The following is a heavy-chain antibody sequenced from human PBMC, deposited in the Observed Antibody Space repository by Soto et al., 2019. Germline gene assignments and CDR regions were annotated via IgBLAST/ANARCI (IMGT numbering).Heavy chain of an antibody. CDR1: GITLSNAW. CDR3: TSTRPGTNVFDI. D-gene: IGHD1-1*01. CDR2: IRSKGDGGAT. J-gene: IGHJ3*02. V-gene: IGHV3-15*01. Sequence: EVQLAESGGGLVEPGGSLRLSCAGSGITLSNAWMNWVRQSAGKGLEWVGRIRSKGDGGATEYAAPVKGRFTFSRDDSENTLFLQMSAPKPEDTGVYFCTSTRPGTNVFDIWGPGTMVIVSS.